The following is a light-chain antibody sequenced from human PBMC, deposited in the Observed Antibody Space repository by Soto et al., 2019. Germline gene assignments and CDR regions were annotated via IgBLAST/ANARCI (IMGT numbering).Light chain of an antibody. CDR3: QQYKSYSALT. J-gene: IGKJ4*01. V-gene: IGKV1-5*03. CDR1: QTIGRW. Sequence: DIQMTQSPSTLSASVGDRVTITCRASQTIGRWLAWYQQKPGKAPNLLIYKASSLESRAPSRVSGSGPGTEFTLTISSLQPDDFATYYYQQYKSYSALTFGGGTKVEI. CDR2: KAS.